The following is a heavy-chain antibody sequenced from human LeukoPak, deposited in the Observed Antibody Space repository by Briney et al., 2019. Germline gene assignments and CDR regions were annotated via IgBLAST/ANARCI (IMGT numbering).Heavy chain of an antibody. Sequence: GASVKVSCKASAYTFTNFDFSWVRQAPGQGLEWMGWISAYNGDTNYAQKFQGRVSMTTDTSTSTAYMELRSLRPDDTAVYYCARDRYCSGGSCYSYGMGVWGQGTTVTVSS. CDR3: ARDRYCSGGSCYSYGMGV. CDR1: AYTFTNFD. V-gene: IGHV1-18*01. D-gene: IGHD2-15*01. CDR2: ISAYNGDT. J-gene: IGHJ6*02.